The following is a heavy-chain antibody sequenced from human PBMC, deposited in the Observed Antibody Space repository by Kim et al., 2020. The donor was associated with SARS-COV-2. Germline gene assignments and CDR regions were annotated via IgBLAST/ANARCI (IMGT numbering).Heavy chain of an antibody. CDR2: INHSGST. V-gene: IGHV4-34*01. CDR1: GGSFSGYY. J-gene: IGHJ6*02. Sequence: SETLSLTCAVYGGSFSGYYWSWIRQPPGKGLEWIGEINHSGSTNYNPSLKSRVTISVDTSKNQFSLKLSSVTAADTAVYYCARGGITMVRGVIITYLRGNYYYGMDVWGQGTTVTVSS. D-gene: IGHD3-10*01. CDR3: ARGGITMVRGVIITYLRGNYYYGMDV.